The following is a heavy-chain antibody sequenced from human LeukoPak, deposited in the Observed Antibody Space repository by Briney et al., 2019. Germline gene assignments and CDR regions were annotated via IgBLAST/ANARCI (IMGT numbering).Heavy chain of an antibody. CDR3: ARIQNNWFDP. CDR1: GFTFSSYS. Sequence: GGSLRLSCAASGFTFSSYSMNWVRQAPGKGLEWVANIKEDGSEKYFVDSVKGRFTISRDNAKNSLYLQMNSLRVEDTAMYYCARIQNNWFDPWGQGTLVTVSS. V-gene: IGHV3-7*01. J-gene: IGHJ5*02. CDR2: IKEDGSEK.